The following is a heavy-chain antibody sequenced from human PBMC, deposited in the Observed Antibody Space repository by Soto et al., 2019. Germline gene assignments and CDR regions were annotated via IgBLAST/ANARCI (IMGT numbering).Heavy chain of an antibody. V-gene: IGHV4-59*08. CDR1: GGSISSYY. J-gene: IGHJ6*04. Sequence: SETLSLTCTVSGGSISSYYWSWIRQPPGKGLEWIGYIYYSGSTNYNPSLKSRVTISVDTSKNQFSLKLSSVTAADTAVYYCARMGRANDSSGYYYYYYGMDVWGKGTTVTVSS. CDR3: ARMGRANDSSGYYYYYYGMDV. CDR2: IYYSGST. D-gene: IGHD3-22*01.